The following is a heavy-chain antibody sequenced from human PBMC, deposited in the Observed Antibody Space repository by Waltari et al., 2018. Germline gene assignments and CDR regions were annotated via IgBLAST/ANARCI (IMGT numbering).Heavy chain of an antibody. D-gene: IGHD1-26*01. CDR3: ARDQHGSYTIYYYYGMDV. CDR2: IWYDGSNK. CDR1: GFTFSSYG. J-gene: IGHJ6*02. Sequence: QVQLVESGGGVVQPGRSLRLSCAASGFTFSSYGMHWVRQAPGKGLEWVAVIWYDGSNKYYADSVKGRFTISRDNSKNTLYLQMNSLRAEDTAVYYCARDQHGSYTIYYYYGMDVWGQGTTVTVSS. V-gene: IGHV3-33*01.